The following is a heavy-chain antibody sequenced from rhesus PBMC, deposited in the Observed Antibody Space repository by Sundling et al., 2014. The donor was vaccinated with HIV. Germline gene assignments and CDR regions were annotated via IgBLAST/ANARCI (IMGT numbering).Heavy chain of an antibody. CDR1: GGSISVFYY. J-gene: IGHJ4*01. Sequence: QVQLQESGPGLVKPSETLSLTCAVSGGSISVFYYWNWIRQFPGKGLEWIGNVFGNSASTYYNPSLKSRVAISKDTSKNQFSLRLTSVTAADTAIYYCVRGPFVGKPSSDFWGQGVLVTVSS. CDR3: VRGPFVGKPSSDF. D-gene: IGHD1-44*01. CDR2: VFGNSAST. V-gene: IGHV4S9*01.